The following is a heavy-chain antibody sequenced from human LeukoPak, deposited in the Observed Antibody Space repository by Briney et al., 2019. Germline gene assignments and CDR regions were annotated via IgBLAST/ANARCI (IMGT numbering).Heavy chain of an antibody. CDR2: ISYDGSNK. D-gene: IGHD3-22*01. Sequence: PGRSLRLSCAASGFTFSSYGMHWVRQAPGKGLERVAVISYDGSNKYYAGSVKGRYTISRDNSKNTLYLQMNSLRAEDTAVYYCARDRSSGYLRHSFFDYWGQGTLVTVSS. CDR3: ARDRSSGYLRHSFFDY. CDR1: GFTFSSYG. J-gene: IGHJ4*02. V-gene: IGHV3-30*03.